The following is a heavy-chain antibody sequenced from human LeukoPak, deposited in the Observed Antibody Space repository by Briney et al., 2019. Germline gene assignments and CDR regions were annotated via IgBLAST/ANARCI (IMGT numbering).Heavy chain of an antibody. D-gene: IGHD2-21*02. J-gene: IGHJ6*02. CDR2: IYSGGST. Sequence: GGSLRLSCAASGFTVSSNYMSWVRQAPGKGLEWVSVIYSGGSTYYADSVKGRFTISRDNSKNTLYLQMNSLRAEDTAVYYCARDWRDCGGDCYSPAGPDYYYYGMDVWGQGTTVTVSS. V-gene: IGHV3-53*01. CDR3: ARDWRDCGGDCYSPAGPDYYYYGMDV. CDR1: GFTVSSNY.